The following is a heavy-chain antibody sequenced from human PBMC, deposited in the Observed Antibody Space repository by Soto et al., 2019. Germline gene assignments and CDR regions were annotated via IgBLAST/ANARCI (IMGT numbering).Heavy chain of an antibody. CDR1: GGSFSGYY. CDR2: INHSGST. CDR3: ARGRAGTRGGSWYHY. V-gene: IGHV4-34*01. D-gene: IGHD2-15*01. Sequence: SETLSLTCAVYGGSFSGYYWSWIRQPPGKGLEWIGEINHSGSTNYNPSLKSRVTISVDTSKNQFSLKLSSVTAADTAVYYCARGRAGTRGGSWYHYWGQGTLVTVSS. J-gene: IGHJ4*02.